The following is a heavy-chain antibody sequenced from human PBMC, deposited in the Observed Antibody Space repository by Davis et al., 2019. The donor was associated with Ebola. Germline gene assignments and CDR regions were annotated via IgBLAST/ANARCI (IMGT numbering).Heavy chain of an antibody. CDR2: ISSSSSYI. CDR1: GFTFSSYS. J-gene: IGHJ5*02. Sequence: GESLKISCAASGFTFSSYSMNWVRQAPGKGLEWVSSISSSSSYIYYADSVKGRFTISRDNSKNTLYLQMNSLRAEDTAVYYCARGRGWVVPAANEFDPWGQGTLVTVSS. D-gene: IGHD2-2*01. CDR3: ARGRGWVVPAANEFDP. V-gene: IGHV3-21*01.